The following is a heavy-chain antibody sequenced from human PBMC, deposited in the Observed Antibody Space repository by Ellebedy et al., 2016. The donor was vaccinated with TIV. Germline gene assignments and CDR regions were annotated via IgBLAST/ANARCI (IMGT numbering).Heavy chain of an antibody. CDR2: INHSGST. V-gene: IGHV4-34*01. J-gene: IGHJ6*02. D-gene: IGHD2-2*01. Sequence: SETLSLXCAVYGGSFRGYFWSWIRQPPGKGLEWIGEINHSGSTNYNPSLKSRVTISVDTSKSQFSLKLSSVTAADTAVYYCARGPAYQVLTLHYYGLDVWGQGTTVTVTS. CDR3: ARGPAYQVLTLHYYGLDV. CDR1: GGSFRGYF.